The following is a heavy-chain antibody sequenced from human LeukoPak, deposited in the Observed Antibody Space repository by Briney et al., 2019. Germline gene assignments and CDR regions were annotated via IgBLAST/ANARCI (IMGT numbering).Heavy chain of an antibody. CDR3: AKMADYYYDSSGPFDY. V-gene: IGHV3-33*06. CDR1: GFTFSSYG. Sequence: RRSLRLSCAASGFTFSSYGMHWVRQAPGKGLEWVAVIWYDGSNKYYADSVKGRFTISRDNSKNTLYLQMNSLRAEDTAVYYCAKMADYYYDSSGPFDYWGQGTLVTVSS. J-gene: IGHJ4*02. D-gene: IGHD3-22*01. CDR2: IWYDGSNK.